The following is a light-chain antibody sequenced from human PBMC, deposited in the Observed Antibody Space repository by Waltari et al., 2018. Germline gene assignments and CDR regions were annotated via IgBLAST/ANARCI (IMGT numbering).Light chain of an antibody. V-gene: IGKV1-39*01. CDR1: QSVSSY. Sequence: DIQMTQSPSSVSASVGDRVTITCRASQSVSSYLGWYQQKPGKAPKLLIYAASGLHSGVPSRFSGSGSGTVFTLTISSLEPEDFATYYCQQSFRTPRTFGQVTTVEIK. CDR2: AAS. CDR3: QQSFRTPRT. J-gene: IGKJ1*01.